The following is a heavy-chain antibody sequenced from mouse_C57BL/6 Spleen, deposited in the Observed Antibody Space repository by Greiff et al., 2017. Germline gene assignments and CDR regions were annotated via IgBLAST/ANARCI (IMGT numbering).Heavy chain of an antibody. J-gene: IGHJ4*01. Sequence: VQLQQSGPGLVQPSQSLSITCPVSGFSLTSYGVHWVRQSPGKGLEWLGVIWSGGSTDYNAAFISRLSISKDNSKSQVFFKMNSLQADDTAIYYCARDLPSYAMDYWGQGTSVTVSS. CDR2: IWSGGST. D-gene: IGHD5-1*01. V-gene: IGHV2-2*01. CDR1: GFSLTSYG. CDR3: ARDLPSYAMDY.